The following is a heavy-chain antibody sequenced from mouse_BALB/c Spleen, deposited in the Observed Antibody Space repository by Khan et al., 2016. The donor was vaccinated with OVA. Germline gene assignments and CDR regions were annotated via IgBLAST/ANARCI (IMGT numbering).Heavy chain of an antibody. CDR2: INPNNGYT. J-gene: IGHJ3*01. CDR3: VRDGAYYMNDGWFAY. Sequence: QMQLEESGAELARPGASVKMSCKTSGYTFPSYTIHWIKLRPGQGLEWIGYINPNNGYTNYNQKFKDKATLTADKSYTPVYMQLSSLTSDDSAFYNCVRDGAYYMNDGWFAYGGQGTLVTVAA. V-gene: IGHV1-4*01. CDR1: GYTFPSYT. D-gene: IGHD2-14*01.